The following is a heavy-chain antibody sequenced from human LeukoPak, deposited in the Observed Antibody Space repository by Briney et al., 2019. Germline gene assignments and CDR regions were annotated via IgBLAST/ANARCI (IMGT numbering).Heavy chain of an antibody. CDR2: IIPIFGTA. CDR3: ARGNSGSYYLFDY. D-gene: IGHD1-26*01. Sequence: ASVKVSCKASGGTFSSYAISWVRQAPGQGLEWMGGIIPIFGTANCAQKFQGRVTITADESTSTAYMELSSLRSEDTAVYYCARGNSGSYYLFDYWGQGTLVTVSS. CDR1: GGTFSSYA. J-gene: IGHJ4*02. V-gene: IGHV1-69*13.